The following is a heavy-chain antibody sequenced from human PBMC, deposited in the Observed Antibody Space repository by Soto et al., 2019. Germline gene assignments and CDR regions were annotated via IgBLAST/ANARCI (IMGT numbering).Heavy chain of an antibody. D-gene: IGHD3-10*01. Sequence: EVQLVESGGGLVQAGGSLRLSCAASGFTFSGYGMHWVRQAAGESLEWVSVIGTSGHAFYADSVKGRCTITRGDANNSVYLQMNSLRDGDTAVYYCARGGGFGEQYSDAFDTWGQGTMVSVSS. J-gene: IGHJ3*02. V-gene: IGHV3-13*01. CDR1: GFTFSGYG. CDR2: IGTSGHA. CDR3: ARGGGFGEQYSDAFDT.